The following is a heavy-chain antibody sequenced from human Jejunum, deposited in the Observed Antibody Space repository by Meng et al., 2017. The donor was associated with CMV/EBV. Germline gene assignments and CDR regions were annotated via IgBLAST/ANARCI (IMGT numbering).Heavy chain of an antibody. J-gene: IGHJ4*02. D-gene: IGHD2/OR15-2a*01. CDR3: AKNRDGIDS. CDR2: IHYAWDSQ. CDR1: GFTFSRSG. V-gene: IGHV3-30*02. Sequence: VQLGGAGGGVVLPGGSLRLSCVTSGFTFSRSGMHWVRQAPGKPLEWVSFIHYAWDSQYYADSVKGRFTISRDDSRNTVYLQMNSLTTEDTAVYYCAKNRDGIDSWGQGTLVTVSS.